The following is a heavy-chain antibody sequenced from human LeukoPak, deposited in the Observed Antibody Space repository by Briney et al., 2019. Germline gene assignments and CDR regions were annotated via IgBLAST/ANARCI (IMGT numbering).Heavy chain of an antibody. V-gene: IGHV3-23*01. Sequence: GGSLRLSCAASGFTFSSYAMSWVCQAPGKGLEWVSVISGSGGSTYYADSVKGRFTISRDNSKNTLYLQMNSLRAEDTAVYYCAKFGGYSGYDLLGPCDYWGQGTLVTVSS. CDR3: AKFGGYSGYDLLGPCDY. D-gene: IGHD5-12*01. CDR1: GFTFSSYA. J-gene: IGHJ4*02. CDR2: ISGSGGST.